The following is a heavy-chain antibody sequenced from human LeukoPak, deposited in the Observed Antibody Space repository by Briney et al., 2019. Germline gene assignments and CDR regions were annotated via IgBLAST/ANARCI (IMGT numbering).Heavy chain of an antibody. Sequence: SQTLSLTCTVSGGSISSGDYYWSWIRQPPGKGLEWIGYIYYSGSTYYNPSLKSRVTISVDTSKNQFSLKLSSVTAADTAVYYCARARREMVRGVIIPDALDIWGQGTMVTVSS. CDR3: ARARREMVRGVIIPDALDI. J-gene: IGHJ3*02. D-gene: IGHD3-10*01. CDR2: IYYSGST. CDR1: GGSISSGDYY. V-gene: IGHV4-30-4*01.